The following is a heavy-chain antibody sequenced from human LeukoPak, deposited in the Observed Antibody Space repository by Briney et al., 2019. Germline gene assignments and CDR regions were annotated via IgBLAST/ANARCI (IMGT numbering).Heavy chain of an antibody. Sequence: PSGTLSLTCAVYGESFSGYYWSWIRQPPGKGLEWIGEINHSGSTNYNPSLKSRVTISVDTSKNQFSLKLSSVTAADTAVYYCARVRYCGGDCSWGQGTLVTVSS. D-gene: IGHD2-21*02. J-gene: IGHJ5*02. V-gene: IGHV4-34*01. CDR1: GESFSGYY. CDR3: ARVRYCGGDCS. CDR2: INHSGST.